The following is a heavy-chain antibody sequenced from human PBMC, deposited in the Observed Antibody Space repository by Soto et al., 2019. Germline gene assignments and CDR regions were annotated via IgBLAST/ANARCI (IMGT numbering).Heavy chain of an antibody. D-gene: IGHD3-10*01. CDR1: GFTFSNYI. Sequence: EVQLVESGGGLVKPGGSLRLSCATSGFTFSNYIMNWVRQAPGKGLEWVAFISSRNTYIYYAASVRGRFTISRDNAKNSLYLQIDNLRVEDTATYYCARDILDGGSYPDYWGQGTLVTVSS. V-gene: IGHV3-21*02. J-gene: IGHJ4*02. CDR3: ARDILDGGSYPDY. CDR2: ISSRNTYI.